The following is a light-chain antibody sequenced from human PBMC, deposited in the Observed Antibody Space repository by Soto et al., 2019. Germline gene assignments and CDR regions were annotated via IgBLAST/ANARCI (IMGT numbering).Light chain of an antibody. CDR2: AAS. J-gene: IGKJ4*01. CDR1: QGIRHD. Sequence: AIEMTQSPASLSVSVGDRVTITCRASQGIRHDLGWYQQKPGKAPELLIYAASILQTGVPSRFSGSGSCTDFTLTITSLQPEDFAIYYCLQDHSYPRTFGGGTKVEIK. CDR3: LQDHSYPRT. V-gene: IGKV1-6*01.